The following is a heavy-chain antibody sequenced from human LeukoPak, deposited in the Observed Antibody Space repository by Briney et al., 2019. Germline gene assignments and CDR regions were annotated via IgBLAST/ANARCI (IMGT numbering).Heavy chain of an antibody. D-gene: IGHD6-13*01. CDR2: INPNSGGT. CDR3: ARVGYSSSWSPPFDY. J-gene: IGHJ4*02. Sequence: ASAKVSCKASEDTFTGYYMHWVRQAPGQGLEWMGRINPNSGGTNYAQKFQGRVTMTRDTSISTAYMELSRLRSDDTAVYYCARVGYSSSWSPPFDYWGQGTLVTVSS. V-gene: IGHV1-2*06. CDR1: EDTFTGYY.